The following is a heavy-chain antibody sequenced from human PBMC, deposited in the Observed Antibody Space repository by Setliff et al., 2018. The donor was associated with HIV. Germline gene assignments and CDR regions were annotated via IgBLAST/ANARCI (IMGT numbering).Heavy chain of an antibody. J-gene: IGHJ5*02. D-gene: IGHD5-18*01. CDR3: ARRWGIRGYSS. CDR2: ITHSGST. V-gene: IGHV4-39*07. CDR1: GGSINRSNYY. Sequence: SETLSLTCTVPGGSINRSNYYWGWIRQPPGKGLEWIGEITHSGSTNYNPSLKSRVTISVDTSKNQFSLKLYSVTAADTSVYYCARRWGIRGYSSWGQGTLVTVSS.